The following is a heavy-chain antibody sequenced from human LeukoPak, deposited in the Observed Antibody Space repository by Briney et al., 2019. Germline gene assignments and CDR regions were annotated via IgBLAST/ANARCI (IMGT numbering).Heavy chain of an antibody. CDR3: ARGNSGSYYGFDY. J-gene: IGHJ4*02. CDR1: GGSISSYY. D-gene: IGHD1-26*01. Sequence: PSETLSLTCTVSGGSISSYYWSWIRQPPGKGLEWIGYIYYSGSTNYNPSLKSRVTISVDTSKNQFSLKLSSVTAADTAVYYCARGNSGSYYGFDYWGQGTLVTVSS. CDR2: IYYSGST. V-gene: IGHV4-59*01.